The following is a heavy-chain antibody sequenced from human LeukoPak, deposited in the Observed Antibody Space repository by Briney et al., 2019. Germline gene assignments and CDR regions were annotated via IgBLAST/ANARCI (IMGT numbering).Heavy chain of an antibody. CDR3: ARVSSSNWYEVDY. CDR1: GYTFTYHY. V-gene: IGHV1-46*01. J-gene: IGHJ4*02. Sequence: ASVKVSCKASGYTFTYHYMHWVRQAPGQGLEWMGMINPSSGSTSYAQKFQGRVTMTRDTSTNTVHMELSGLRSEDTAVYYCARVSSSNWYEVDYWGQGTLVTVSS. CDR2: INPSSGST. D-gene: IGHD6-13*01.